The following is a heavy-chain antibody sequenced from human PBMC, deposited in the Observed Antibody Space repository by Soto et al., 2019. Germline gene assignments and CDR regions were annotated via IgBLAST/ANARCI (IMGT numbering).Heavy chain of an antibody. CDR2: IFSNDEK. CDR3: ARIPEYSGYEFYFDY. Sequence: SGPTLVNPTETLTLTCTVPGFSLSNARMGVSWIRQPPGKALEWLAHIFSNDEKSYSTSLKSRLTISKDTSKSQVVLTMTNMDPVDTATYYCARIPEYSGYEFYFDYWGQGTLVTVSS. CDR1: GFSLSNARMG. D-gene: IGHD5-12*01. J-gene: IGHJ4*02. V-gene: IGHV2-26*01.